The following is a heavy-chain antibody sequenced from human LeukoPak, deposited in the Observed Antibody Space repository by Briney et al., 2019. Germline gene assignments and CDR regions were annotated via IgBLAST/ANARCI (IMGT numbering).Heavy chain of an antibody. CDR2: INAGNGNT. J-gene: IGHJ4*02. D-gene: IGHD1-1*01. CDR1: GYTFTSYA. CDR3: AKGSNWNDGPFDY. Sequence: GASVKVSCKASGYTFTSYAMHWVRQAPGQRLEWMGWINAGNGNTKYSQKFQGRVTITRDTSASTAYMELSSLRSEDTAVYYCAKGSNWNDGPFDYWGQGTLVTVSS. V-gene: IGHV1-3*01.